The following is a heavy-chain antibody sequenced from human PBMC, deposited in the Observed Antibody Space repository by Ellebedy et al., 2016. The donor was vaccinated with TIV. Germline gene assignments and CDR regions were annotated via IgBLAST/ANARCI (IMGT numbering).Heavy chain of an antibody. CDR3: AKAAVDV. CDR1: GFTFSSYG. CDR2: ISGSGGST. Sequence: GESLKISXAASGFTFSSYGMHWVRQAPGKGLEWVSAISGSGGSTYYADSVKGRFTISRDNSKNTLYLQMNSLRAEDTAVYYCAKAAVDVWGQGTMVTVSS. V-gene: IGHV3-23*01. J-gene: IGHJ3*01.